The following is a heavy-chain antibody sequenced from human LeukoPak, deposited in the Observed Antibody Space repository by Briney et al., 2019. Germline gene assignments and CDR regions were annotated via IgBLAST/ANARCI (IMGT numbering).Heavy chain of an antibody. CDR2: ISPYNGNT. D-gene: IGHD3-16*02. CDR1: GYTFTSYG. Sequence: ASVKVSCKASGYTFTSYGISRVRQAPGQGLEWMGSISPYNGNTNYAQKLQGRVTMTTDTSTSTAYMELRSLRSDDTAVYYCARDQYDYVWGSYRPYFDYWGQGTLVTVSS. CDR3: ARDQYDYVWGSYRPYFDY. V-gene: IGHV1-18*01. J-gene: IGHJ4*02.